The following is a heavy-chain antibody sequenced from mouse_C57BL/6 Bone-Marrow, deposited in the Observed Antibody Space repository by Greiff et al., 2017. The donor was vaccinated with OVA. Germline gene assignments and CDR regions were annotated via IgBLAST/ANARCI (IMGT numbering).Heavy chain of an antibody. CDR1: GYTFTSYW. J-gene: IGHJ1*03. CDR3: ARLDYDVDFDV. V-gene: IGHV1-64*01. CDR2: IHPNSGST. D-gene: IGHD2-4*01. Sequence: VQLQQPGAELVKPGASVKLSCKASGYTFTSYWMHWVKQRPGQGLEWIGMIHPNSGSTNYNEKFKSKATMTVDKSSSTAYMQLSSLTSEDSAVYYCARLDYDVDFDVWGTGTTVTVSA.